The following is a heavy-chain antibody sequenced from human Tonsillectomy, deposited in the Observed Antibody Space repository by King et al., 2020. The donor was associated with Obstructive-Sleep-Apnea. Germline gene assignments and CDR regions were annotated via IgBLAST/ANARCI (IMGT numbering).Heavy chain of an antibody. J-gene: IGHJ4*02. CDR2: ISGSGGDT. V-gene: IGHV3-23*04. Sequence: VQLVESGGGLVQPGGSLTLSCAASGFTFSAHAMTWVRQAPGKGLDWVSVISGSGGDTLYADSVQGRFTISRDNSKKTLYLHMNSLRAEDTALYYCANAWSGDDSYLEYWGQGTLVTVSS. D-gene: IGHD2-21*02. CDR1: GFTFSAHA. CDR3: ANAWSGDDSYLEY.